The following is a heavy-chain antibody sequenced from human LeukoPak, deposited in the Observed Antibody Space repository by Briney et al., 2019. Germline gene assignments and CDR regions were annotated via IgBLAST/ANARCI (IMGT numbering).Heavy chain of an antibody. CDR1: GYTFTGYC. J-gene: IGHJ4*02. Sequence: ASVKISCKASGYTFTGYCMHWVRQAPGQGLEWMGWMNPNSGNTGYAQKFQGRVTMTRNTSISTAYMELSSLRSEDTAVYYCARGDRNRDYVWGSYRQPPSGYWGQGTLVTVSS. V-gene: IGHV1-8*02. D-gene: IGHD3-16*02. CDR2: MNPNSGNT. CDR3: ARGDRNRDYVWGSYRQPPSGY.